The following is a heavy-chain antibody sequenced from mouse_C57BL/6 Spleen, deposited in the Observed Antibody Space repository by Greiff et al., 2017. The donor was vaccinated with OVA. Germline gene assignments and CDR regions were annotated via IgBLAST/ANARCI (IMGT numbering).Heavy chain of an antibody. J-gene: IGHJ4*01. Sequence: EVQLVESGGDLVKPGGSLKLSCAASGFTFSSYGMSWVRQTPDKRLEWVATISSGGSYTYYPDSVKGRFTISRDNAKNTLYLQMSSLKSEDTAMYYCARQRVYDGYSYAMDYWGQGTSVTVSS. CDR2: ISSGGSYT. CDR3: ARQRVYDGYSYAMDY. D-gene: IGHD2-3*01. CDR1: GFTFSSYG. V-gene: IGHV5-6*01.